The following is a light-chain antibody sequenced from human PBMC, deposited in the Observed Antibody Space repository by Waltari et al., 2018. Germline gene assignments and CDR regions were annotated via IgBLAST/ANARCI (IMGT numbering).Light chain of an antibody. CDR3: MQHKALPLT. Sequence: DIVMTQIPLPLSVTPGAPASISCRSSQSLLDTDGYTYFDWYLQKPGQSPQLLIYGGSNRAYGVPDRFSGSGSDTTFTLKLTKVEAEDVGIYYCMQHKALPLTFGGGTKVEIK. V-gene: IGKV2-40*01. CDR2: GGS. CDR1: QSLLDTDGYTY. J-gene: IGKJ4*01.